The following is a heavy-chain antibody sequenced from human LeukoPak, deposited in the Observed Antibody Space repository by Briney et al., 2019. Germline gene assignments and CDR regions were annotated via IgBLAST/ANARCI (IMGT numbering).Heavy chain of an antibody. CDR2: INSDGSST. Sequence: GGSPRLSCAASGFTFSSYWMHWVRQAPGKGLVWVSRINSDGSSTSYADSVKGRFTISRDNAKNTLYLQMNSLRAEDTAVYYCARGEDIVVVPANYYYGMDVWGQGTTVTVSS. D-gene: IGHD2-2*01. CDR1: GFTFSSYW. V-gene: IGHV3-74*01. CDR3: ARGEDIVVVPANYYYGMDV. J-gene: IGHJ6*02.